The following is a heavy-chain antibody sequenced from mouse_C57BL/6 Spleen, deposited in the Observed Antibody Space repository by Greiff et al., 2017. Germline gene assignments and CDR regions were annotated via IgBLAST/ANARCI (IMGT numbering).Heavy chain of an antibody. CDR2: IYPGGGYT. CDR3: AREDYYGKGFDY. Sequence: VKLVESGAELVRPGTSVKMSCKASGYTFTNYWIGWAKQRPGHGLEWIGDIYPGGGYTNYNEKFKGKATLTADKSSSTAYMQFSSLTSEDSAIYYCAREDYYGKGFDYWGQGTTLTVSS. CDR1: GYTFTNYW. V-gene: IGHV1-63*01. D-gene: IGHD1-1*01. J-gene: IGHJ2*01.